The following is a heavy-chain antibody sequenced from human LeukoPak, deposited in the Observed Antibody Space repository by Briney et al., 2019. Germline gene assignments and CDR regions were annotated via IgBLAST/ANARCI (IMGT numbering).Heavy chain of an antibody. CDR3: ARHGVLDAFDI. D-gene: IGHD4/OR15-4a*01. Sequence: SETLSLTCTVPGGSISSSSYYWGWIRQPPGKGLEWIGSIYYSGSTYYNPSLKSRVTISVDTSKNQFSLKLSSVTAADTAVYYCARHGVLDAFDIWGQGTMVTVSS. CDR1: GGSISSSSYY. V-gene: IGHV4-39*01. J-gene: IGHJ3*02. CDR2: IYYSGST.